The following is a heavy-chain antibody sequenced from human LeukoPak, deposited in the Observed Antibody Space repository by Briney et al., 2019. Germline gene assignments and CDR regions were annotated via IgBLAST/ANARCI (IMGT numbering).Heavy chain of an antibody. J-gene: IGHJ6*02. V-gene: IGHV4-34*01. D-gene: IGHD2-2*02. CDR3: ARGIVVVPAAISLNYYYYGMDV. Sequence: PSETLSLTCAVYGGSFSGYYWSWIRQPPGKGLEWIGEINHSGSTNYNPPLKSRVTISVDTSKNQFSLKLSSVTAADTAVYYCARGIVVVPAAISLNYYYYGMDVWGQGTTVTVSS. CDR1: GGSFSGYY. CDR2: INHSGST.